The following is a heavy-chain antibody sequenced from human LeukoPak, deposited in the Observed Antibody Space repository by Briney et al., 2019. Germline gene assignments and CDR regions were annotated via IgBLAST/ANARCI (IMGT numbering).Heavy chain of an antibody. D-gene: IGHD3-10*01. CDR3: ARDHYYYGSGSYWFDP. Sequence: KPSETLSLTCTVSGGSISSYYWSWIRQPPGKGLEWIGYIYYSGSTNYNPSLKSRVTISVDTSKNQFSLKLSSVTAADTAVYYCARDHYYYGSGSYWFDPWGQGTLVTVSS. V-gene: IGHV4-59*01. CDR1: GGSISSYY. CDR2: IYYSGST. J-gene: IGHJ5*02.